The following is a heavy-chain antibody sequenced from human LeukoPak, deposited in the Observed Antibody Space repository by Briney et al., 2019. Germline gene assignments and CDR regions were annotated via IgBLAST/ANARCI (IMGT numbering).Heavy chain of an antibody. D-gene: IGHD1-26*01. J-gene: IGHJ4*02. CDR2: INPNSGGT. CDR1: GYTFTGYY. CDR3: AREPQPQWELLAPMVY. V-gene: IGHV1-2*02. Sequence: GASVKVSCKASGYTFTGYYMHWVRQAPGQGLEWMGWINPNSGGTNYAQKFQGRVTMTRDTSISTAYMELGRLRSDDTAVYYCAREPQPQWELLAPMVYWGQGTLVTVSS.